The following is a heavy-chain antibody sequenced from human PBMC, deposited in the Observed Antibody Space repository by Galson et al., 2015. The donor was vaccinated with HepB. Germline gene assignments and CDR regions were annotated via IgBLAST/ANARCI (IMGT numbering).Heavy chain of an antibody. V-gene: IGHV3-23*01. J-gene: IGHJ4*02. Sequence: SLRLSCAASGFTFSSYAMSWVRQAPGKGLEWVSAISGSGDCTWSADSTWYADSVQGRFTIFRDDSKNTLYLQMNSLRADDTAVYYCAKRGANWGFIDYWGQGALVTVSS. CDR1: GFTFSSYA. CDR3: AKRGANWGFIDY. D-gene: IGHD7-27*01. CDR2: ISGSGDCTWSADST.